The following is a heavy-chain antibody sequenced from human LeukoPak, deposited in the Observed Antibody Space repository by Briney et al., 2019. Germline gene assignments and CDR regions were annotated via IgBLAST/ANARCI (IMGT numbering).Heavy chain of an antibody. V-gene: IGHV3-30*02. Sequence: GGSLRLSCAASGFTFSSYGMHWVRQAPGKGLEWVAFIRYDGSNKYYDSVKGRFTISRDNSKNTLYLQMNSLRAEDTAVHYCARRYCSGGSCYSIDYWGQGTLVTVSS. D-gene: IGHD2-15*01. J-gene: IGHJ4*02. CDR2: IRYDGSNK. CDR1: GFTFSSYG. CDR3: ARRYCSGGSCYSIDY.